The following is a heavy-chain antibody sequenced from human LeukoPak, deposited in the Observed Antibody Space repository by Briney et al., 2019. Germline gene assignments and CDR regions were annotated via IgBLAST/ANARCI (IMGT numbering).Heavy chain of an antibody. CDR3: AKGACSSTSCYSPD. Sequence: PGGSLRLSCAASGFTFSSFGMHWVRQAPGKGLEWVTFIRYDGVNKYYADSVKGRFTISRDNSKNTLYLQMNNLRADDTAVYYCAKGACSSTSCYSPDWGQGTLVTVSS. J-gene: IGHJ4*02. D-gene: IGHD2-2*02. CDR2: IRYDGVNK. CDR1: GFTFSSFG. V-gene: IGHV3-30*02.